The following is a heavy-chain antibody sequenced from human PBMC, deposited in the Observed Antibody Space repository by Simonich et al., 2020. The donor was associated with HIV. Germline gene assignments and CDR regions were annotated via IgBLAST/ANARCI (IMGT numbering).Heavy chain of an antibody. D-gene: IGHD6-19*01. CDR1: GFTFSSYA. J-gene: IGHJ6*03. V-gene: IGHV3-30*07. CDR3: AREPRGGWSRYSYYYYMDV. Sequence: QVQLVESGGGVVQPGRSLRLSCAASGFTFSSYAMHWVRQAPGRVLAWGAIISYDGSNKNYADSGKGRFTISRDNSKNTLYLQMNSLRAEDTAVYYCAREPRGGWSRYSYYYYMDVWGKGTTVTVSS. CDR2: ISYDGSNK.